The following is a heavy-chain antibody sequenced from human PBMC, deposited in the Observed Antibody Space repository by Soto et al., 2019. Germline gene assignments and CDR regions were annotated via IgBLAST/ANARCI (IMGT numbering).Heavy chain of an antibody. CDR3: ARERTVTIYYYYYYMDV. CDR1: GGSISSGGYY. J-gene: IGHJ6*03. CDR2: IYYSGST. V-gene: IGHV4-31*03. D-gene: IGHD3-3*01. Sequence: SETLSLTCTVSGGSISSGGYYWSWIRQHPGKGLEWIGYIYYSGSTYYNPSLKSRVTISVDTSKNQFSLKLSSVTAADTAVYYCARERTVTIYYYYYYMDVWGKGTTVTVS.